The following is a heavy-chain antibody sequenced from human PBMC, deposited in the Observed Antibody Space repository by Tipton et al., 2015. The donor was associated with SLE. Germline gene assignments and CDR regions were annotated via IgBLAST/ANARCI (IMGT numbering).Heavy chain of an antibody. Sequence: LRLSCTVSGGSISSGGYYWSWIRQHPGKGLEWIGYIYYSGSTYYNPSLKSRVTISVDTSKNQFSLKLSSVTAADTAVYYCARVADYYGSGHYYYYMGVWGKGTTVTVSS. CDR1: GGSISSGGYY. CDR2: IYYSGST. CDR3: ARVADYYGSGHYYYYMGV. D-gene: IGHD3-10*01. V-gene: IGHV4-31*03. J-gene: IGHJ6*03.